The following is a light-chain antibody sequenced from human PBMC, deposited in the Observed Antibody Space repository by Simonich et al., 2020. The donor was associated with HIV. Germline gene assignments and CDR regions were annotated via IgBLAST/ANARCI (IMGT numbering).Light chain of an antibody. CDR1: QSLLYSSNNKNY. CDR3: QQYYSPLLT. V-gene: IGKV4-1*01. J-gene: IGKJ4*01. CDR2: WAS. Sequence: DIVMTQSPDSLAVSLGERATINCKSSQSLLYSSNNKNYLAWYQQKTGQPPKLLIYWASTRESGVPDRFSGSGSGTDFTLTISSLQAEDVAVYYCQQYYSPLLTFGGGTKVEIK.